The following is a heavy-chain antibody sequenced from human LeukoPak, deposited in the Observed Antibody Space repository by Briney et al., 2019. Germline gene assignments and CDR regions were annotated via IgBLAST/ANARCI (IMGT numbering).Heavy chain of an antibody. CDR3: ARVSDYDFPYFDY. V-gene: IGHV4-59*12. D-gene: IGHD3-3*01. J-gene: IGHJ4*02. Sequence: SETLSLTCTVSGGSISSYYWSWIRQPPGKGLEWIGYIYYSGSTYYNPSLKSRVTISVDTSKNQFSLKLSSVTAADTAVYYCARVSDYDFPYFDYWGQGTLVTVSS. CDR1: GGSISSYY. CDR2: IYYSGST.